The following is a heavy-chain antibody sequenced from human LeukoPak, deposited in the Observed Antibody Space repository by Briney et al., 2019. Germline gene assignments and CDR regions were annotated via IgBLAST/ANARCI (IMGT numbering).Heavy chain of an antibody. D-gene: IGHD3-3*01. V-gene: IGHV1-3*01. Sequence: ASVKVSCKASGYTFTSYAMHWVRQAPGQRLEWMGCLNAGNGNTKYSQKFQGRVTITRDTSASTAYMELSSLRSEDTAVYYCARGTGDFWSGANYYYGMDVWGQGTTVTVSS. J-gene: IGHJ6*02. CDR3: ARGTGDFWSGANYYYGMDV. CDR1: GYTFTSYA. CDR2: LNAGNGNT.